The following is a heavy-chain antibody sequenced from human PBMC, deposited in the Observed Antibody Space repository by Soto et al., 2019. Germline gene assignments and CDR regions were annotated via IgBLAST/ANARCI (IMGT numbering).Heavy chain of an antibody. D-gene: IGHD1-26*01. CDR2: ISSSSSTI. CDR3: ARVIVGATPFFDY. CDR1: GFTFSSYS. V-gene: IGHV3-48*01. Sequence: GGSLRLSCAASGFTFSSYSMNWVRQAPGKGLEWVSYISSSSSTIYYADSVKGRFTISRDNAKNPLYLQMNSLRAEDTAVYYCARVIVGATPFFDYWGQGTLVTVSS. J-gene: IGHJ4*02.